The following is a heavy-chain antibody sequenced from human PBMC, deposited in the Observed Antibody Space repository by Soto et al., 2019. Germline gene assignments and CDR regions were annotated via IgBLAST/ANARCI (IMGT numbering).Heavy chain of an antibody. CDR1: GGTFSSYT. D-gene: IGHD2-2*01. J-gene: IGHJ3*02. CDR3: AREIGVVPAALTDAFDI. V-gene: IGHV1-69*08. CDR2: IIPILGIA. Sequence: QVQLVQSGAEVKKPGSSVKVSCKASGGTFSSYTISWVRQAPGQGLEWMGRIIPILGIANYAQKFQGRVTITADKSTSTAYMELSSLRSEDTAVYYWAREIGVVPAALTDAFDIWGQGTMVTVSS.